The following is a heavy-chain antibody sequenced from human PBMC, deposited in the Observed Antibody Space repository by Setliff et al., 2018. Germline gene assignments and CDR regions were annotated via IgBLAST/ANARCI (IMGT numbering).Heavy chain of an antibody. CDR2: ISGSGSA. Sequence: PSETLSLTCTVSGASITTGSYSWSWIRQSAGKGLEWVGRISGSGSATYNPSLKSRVSIFIDASNNQVSLDLSSVTAADSAVYYCARPHGGDYAFDIWGQGTMVTVSS. D-gene: IGHD4-17*01. V-gene: IGHV4-61*02. J-gene: IGHJ3*02. CDR3: ARPHGGDYAFDI. CDR1: GASITTGSYS.